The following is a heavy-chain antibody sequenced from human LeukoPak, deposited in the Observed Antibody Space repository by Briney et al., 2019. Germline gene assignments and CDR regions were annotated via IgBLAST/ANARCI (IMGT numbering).Heavy chain of an antibody. CDR1: GFTFSSYC. Sequence: GGPLRLSCAASGFTFSSYCISWLHQAPGKGLEWVTNIKQDGSEKYCLHSVKRRFTISRDNAQNSLYLQMNSLRAEDTAVYYWGRGGMVRGVINYYYYGMDVWGQGTTVTVSS. V-gene: IGHV3-7*03. D-gene: IGHD3-10*01. CDR2: IKQDGSEK. J-gene: IGHJ6*02. CDR3: GRGGMVRGVINYYYYGMDV.